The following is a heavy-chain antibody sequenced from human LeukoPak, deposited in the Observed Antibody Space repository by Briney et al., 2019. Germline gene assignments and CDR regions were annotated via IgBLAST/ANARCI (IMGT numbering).Heavy chain of an antibody. D-gene: IGHD3-22*01. CDR1: GGSISSGGYY. J-gene: IGHJ3*02. V-gene: IGHV4-31*03. CDR3: AREGRVYCYDSSALGVEGAFDS. CDR2: IYYSGST. Sequence: SQTLSLTCTVSGGSISSGGYYWSWIRQHPGKGLEWIGYIYYSGSTYYNPSLKSRLTISVDTSKNQFSLKLTSVTAADTAVYYCAREGRVYCYDSSALGVEGAFDSWGQGTMVTVSS.